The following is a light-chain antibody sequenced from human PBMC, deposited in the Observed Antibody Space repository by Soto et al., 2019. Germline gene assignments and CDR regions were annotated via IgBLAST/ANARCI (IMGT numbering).Light chain of an antibody. CDR2: DVT. CDR1: SSDVGAYDY. J-gene: IGLJ2*01. CDR3: SSYTRSSTLV. V-gene: IGLV2-14*01. Sequence: QSALTQPASVSGSPGQSITISCSGTSSDVGAYDYVSWYQHHPGKPPKLMIYDVTKRPSGVSDRFSGSKSGNTASLTISGLLSEDEADYHCSSYTRSSTLVFGGGTQLTVL.